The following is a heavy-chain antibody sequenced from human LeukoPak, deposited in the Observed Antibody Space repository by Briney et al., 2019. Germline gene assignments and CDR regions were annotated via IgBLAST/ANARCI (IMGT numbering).Heavy chain of an antibody. V-gene: IGHV4-34*01. CDR1: GGSFSGYY. CDR3: ARQGPNSGSYYPFDY. Sequence: SETLSLTCAVYGGSFSGYYWSWIRQPPGEGLEWIGEINHSGSTNYNPSLKSRVTISVDTSKNQFSLKLSSVTAADTAVYYCARQGPNSGSYYPFDYWGQGTLVTVSS. J-gene: IGHJ4*02. CDR2: INHSGST. D-gene: IGHD1-26*01.